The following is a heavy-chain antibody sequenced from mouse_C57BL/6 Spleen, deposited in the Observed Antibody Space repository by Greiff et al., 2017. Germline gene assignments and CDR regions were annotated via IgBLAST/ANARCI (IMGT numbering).Heavy chain of an antibody. CDR2: ISSGSSTI. D-gene: IGHD2-4*01. Sequence: EVMLVESGGGLVKPGGSLKLSCAASGFTFSDYGMHWVRQAPEKGLEWVAYISSGSSTIYYADTVKGRFTISRDNAKNTLFLQMTSLRSEDTAMYYCARNYDKVWFAYWGQGTLVTVSA. V-gene: IGHV5-17*01. J-gene: IGHJ3*01. CDR1: GFTFSDYG. CDR3: ARNYDKVWFAY.